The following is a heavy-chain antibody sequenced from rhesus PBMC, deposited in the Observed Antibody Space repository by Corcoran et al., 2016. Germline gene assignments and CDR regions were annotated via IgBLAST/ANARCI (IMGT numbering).Heavy chain of an antibody. CDR1: GYSFTTYW. J-gene: IGHJ6*01. CDR2: IAPSDSET. Sequence: EVQLVQSGAEVKRPGESLKISCQTSGYSFTTYWINWVRQMPGKGLEWMGAIAPSDSETRYSPSFQGQVTISADKSISTTYLQWSSLKASDSATYYCAKESHYGLDSWGQGVVVTVSS. CDR3: AKESHYGLDS. V-gene: IGHV5-2*01.